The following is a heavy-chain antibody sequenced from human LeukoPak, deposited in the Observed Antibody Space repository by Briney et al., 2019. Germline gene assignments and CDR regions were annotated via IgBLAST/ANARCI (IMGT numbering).Heavy chain of an antibody. J-gene: IGHJ4*02. CDR2: IYYSGST. D-gene: IGHD4-17*01. Sequence: PSETLSLTCAVYGGSFSSYYWSWTRQPPGKGLEWIGYIYYSGSTNYNPSLKSRVTISVDTSKNQFSLKLSSVTAADTAVYYCAMTTVTTFAYWGQGTLVTVSS. V-gene: IGHV4-59*01. CDR3: AMTTVTTFAY. CDR1: GGSFSSYY.